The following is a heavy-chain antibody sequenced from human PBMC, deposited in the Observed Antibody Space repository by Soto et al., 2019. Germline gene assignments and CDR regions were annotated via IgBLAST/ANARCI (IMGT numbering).Heavy chain of an antibody. CDR2: IYTSGST. V-gene: IGHV4-4*07. Sequence: SETLSLTCNVSGDSMSKYYWSWIRQPAGKGLEWIGRIYTSGSTNYNPSLKSRVTMSIDTSNNHFSLNLKSVTAADTAVYYCARTVGAAYYFDFWGQGARATV. CDR3: ARTVGAAYYFDF. J-gene: IGHJ4*02. CDR1: GDSMSKYY. D-gene: IGHD1-26*01.